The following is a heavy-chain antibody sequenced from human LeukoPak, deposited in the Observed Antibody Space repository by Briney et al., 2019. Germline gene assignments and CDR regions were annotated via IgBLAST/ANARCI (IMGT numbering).Heavy chain of an antibody. Sequence: SVKVSCKASGGTFSSYAISWVRQAPGQGLEWMGGIIPIFGTANYARKFQGRVTITADESTSTAYMELSSLRSEDTAVYYCARGDYSGYVYYYYYGMDVWGQGTTVTVSS. D-gene: IGHD5-12*01. CDR1: GGTFSSYA. CDR2: IIPIFGTA. V-gene: IGHV1-69*13. CDR3: ARGDYSGYVYYYYYGMDV. J-gene: IGHJ6*02.